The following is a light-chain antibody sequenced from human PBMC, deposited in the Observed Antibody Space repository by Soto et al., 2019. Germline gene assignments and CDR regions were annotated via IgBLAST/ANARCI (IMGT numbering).Light chain of an antibody. Sequence: EIVMTQSPATLSVSPGERATLSCRASQSVSNNLAWYQKKPGQAPRLLIYGASTRATGIAARFSGSGSGTEFTLTISSLQSEDFAFYYCQQYNNWWTFGQGTRVDTK. CDR2: GAS. CDR3: QQYNNWWT. J-gene: IGKJ1*01. V-gene: IGKV3-15*01. CDR1: QSVSNN.